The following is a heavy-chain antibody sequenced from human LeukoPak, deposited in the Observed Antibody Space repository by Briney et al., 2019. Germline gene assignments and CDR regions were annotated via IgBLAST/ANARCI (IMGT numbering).Heavy chain of an antibody. D-gene: IGHD5-12*01. CDR1: GFDFSFTW. CDR3: TRESGYKTSRQRGFDS. J-gene: IGHJ4*02. CDR2: IKSKTSGGTI. V-gene: IGHV3-15*01. Sequence: GGSLRLSCAASGFDFSFTWMSWVRQAPGKGLELVGRIKSKTSGGTIDYAAPVRGRFTISRDDTENMVFLQMSSLKTEDTAVYYCTRESGYKTSRQRGFDSWGQGILVTVSS.